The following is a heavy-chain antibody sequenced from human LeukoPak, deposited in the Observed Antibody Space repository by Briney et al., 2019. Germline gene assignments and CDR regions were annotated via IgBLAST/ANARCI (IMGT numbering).Heavy chain of an antibody. V-gene: IGHV1-18*01. Sequence: ASVTVSCKASGYTFTSYGISWVRQAPGQGPEWMGWISPYNGNTKHAPKVQGRVTMTTDTSTSTAYLELRSLRSDDTAVYYCARLFCSSTRCHDFWFDAWGQGSLVTVSS. J-gene: IGHJ5*02. CDR3: ARLFCSSTRCHDFWFDA. D-gene: IGHD2-2*01. CDR2: ISPYNGNT. CDR1: GYTFTSYG.